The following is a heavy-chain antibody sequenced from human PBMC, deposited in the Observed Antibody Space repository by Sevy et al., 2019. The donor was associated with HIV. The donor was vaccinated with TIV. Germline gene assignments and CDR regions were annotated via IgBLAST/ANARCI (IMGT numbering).Heavy chain of an antibody. CDR3: AGGGSSPRDYYGSGSYYY. V-gene: IGHV1-69*06. CDR1: GGTFSSYA. J-gene: IGHJ4*02. D-gene: IGHD3-10*01. CDR2: IIPIFGTA. Sequence: ASVKVSCKASGGTFSSYAISWVRQAPGQGLEWMGGIIPIFGTANYAQKFQGRVTITADKSTSTAYMELSSLRSEDTAVYYGAGGGSSPRDYYGSGSYYYWGQGTLVTVSS.